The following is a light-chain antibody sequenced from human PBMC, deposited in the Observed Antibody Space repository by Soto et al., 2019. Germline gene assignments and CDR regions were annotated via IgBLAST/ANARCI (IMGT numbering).Light chain of an antibody. CDR3: QQSYTTPWT. V-gene: IGKV1-39*01. Sequence: DIQMTQSPSSLSASVGDRVTITCRASQSINSYLTWYQQKPGKAPKLLMYATSTLQSGVPSRFSGSGSGTDFTLTITSLQPEDFATYYRQQSYTTPWTFSQGTKVEIK. CDR2: ATS. CDR1: QSINSY. J-gene: IGKJ1*01.